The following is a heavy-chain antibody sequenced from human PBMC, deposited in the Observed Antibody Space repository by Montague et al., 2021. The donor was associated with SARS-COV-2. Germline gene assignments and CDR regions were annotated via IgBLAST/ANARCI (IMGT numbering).Heavy chain of an antibody. D-gene: IGHD2-21*01. Sequence: SETLSLTCVVSGGSISSINWWSWVRQPPGKGLEWIGRIYTSGSTNYNPSLKSRVTISVDTSKNQFSLKLSSVTAADTAVYYCARVVGFDFDYWGQGTLVTVSS. CDR1: GGSISSINW. V-gene: IGHV4-4*02. J-gene: IGHJ4*02. CDR2: IYTSGST. CDR3: ARVVGFDFDY.